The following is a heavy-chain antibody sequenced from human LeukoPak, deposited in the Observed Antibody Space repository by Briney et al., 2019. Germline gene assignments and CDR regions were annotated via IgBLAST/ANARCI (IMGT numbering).Heavy chain of an antibody. J-gene: IGHJ4*02. CDR1: GFTFSDYY. Sequence: PGGSLRLSCEASGFTFSDYYMSWIRQAPGKGLEWVSYISSSSSYTNYADSVKGRFTISRDNAKNSLYLQMNSLRAEDTAVYYCATKSRYSSGWFPAPDYWGQGTLVTVSS. CDR3: ATKSRYSSGWFPAPDY. CDR2: ISSSSSYT. D-gene: IGHD6-19*01. V-gene: IGHV3-11*06.